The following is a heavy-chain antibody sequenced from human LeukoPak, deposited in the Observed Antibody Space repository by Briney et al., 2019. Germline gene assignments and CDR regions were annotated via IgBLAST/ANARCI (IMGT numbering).Heavy chain of an antibody. J-gene: IGHJ5*02. CDR1: GYTFTGYY. V-gene: IGHV1-2*02. D-gene: IGHD4-23*01. CDR2: INPNSGGT. Sequence: ASVKVSCKASGYTFTGYYMHWVRQAPGQGVEWMGWINPNSGGTNYAQKFQGRVTMTRDTSISTAYMELSRLRSDDTAVYYCARDRGLRWTPGPWGQGTLVTVSS. CDR3: ARDRGLRWTPGP.